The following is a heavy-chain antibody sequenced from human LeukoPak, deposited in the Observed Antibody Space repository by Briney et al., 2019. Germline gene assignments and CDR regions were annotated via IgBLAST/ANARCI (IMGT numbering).Heavy chain of an antibody. CDR2: MNPNSGNT. D-gene: IGHD1-26*01. CDR1: GGTFSSYA. J-gene: IGHJ6*02. Sequence: GASVKVSCKASGGTFSSYAINWVRQATGQGLEWMGWMNPNSGNTGYAQKFQGRVTMTRNTSISTAYMELSSLRSEDTAVYYCARKRSYLDYYGMDVWGQGTTVTVSS. CDR3: ARKRSYLDYYGMDV. V-gene: IGHV1-8*02.